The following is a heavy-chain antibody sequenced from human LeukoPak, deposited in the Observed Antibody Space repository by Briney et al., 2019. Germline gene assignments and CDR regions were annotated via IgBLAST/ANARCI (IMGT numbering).Heavy chain of an antibody. CDR3: ARMGLRFHYYYYYMDV. CDR2: INHSGST. CDR1: GGSFSGYY. V-gene: IGHV4-34*01. J-gene: IGHJ6*03. Sequence: PSETLSLTCAVYGGSFSGYYWSWIRQPPGKGLEWIGEINHSGSTNYNPSLKSRVTISVDTSKNQFPRKLSSVTAADTAVYYCARMGLRFHYYYYYMDVWGKGTTVTISS. D-gene: IGHD3-16*01.